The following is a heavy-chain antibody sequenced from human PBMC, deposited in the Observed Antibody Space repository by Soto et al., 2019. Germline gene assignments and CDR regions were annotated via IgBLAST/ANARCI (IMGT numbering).Heavy chain of an antibody. V-gene: IGHV4-30-4*01. D-gene: IGHD3-9*01. J-gene: IGHJ5*02. Sequence: LSLTCTVSGGSISSGDYYWSWIRQPPGKGLEWIGYIYYSGSTYYNPSLKSRVTISVDTSKNQFSLKLSSVTAADTAVYYCARASILYYDILGPNWFDPWGQGTLVTVSS. CDR1: GGSISSGDYY. CDR3: ARASILYYDILGPNWFDP. CDR2: IYYSGST.